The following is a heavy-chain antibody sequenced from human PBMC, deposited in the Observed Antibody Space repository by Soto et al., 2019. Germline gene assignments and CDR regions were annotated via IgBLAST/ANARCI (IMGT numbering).Heavy chain of an antibody. V-gene: IGHV3-23*01. D-gene: IGHD6-19*01. J-gene: IGHJ2*01. CDR2: ISGSGGST. CDR3: AKTALGSSSGWYFNWYFDL. CDR1: GFTFSSYA. Sequence: PGGSLRLSCAASGFTFSSYAMSWVRQAPGKGLEWVSAISGSGGSTYYADSVKGRFTISRDNSKNTLYLQMNSLRAEDTAVYYCAKTALGSSSGWYFNWYFDLWGRGTLVTVSS.